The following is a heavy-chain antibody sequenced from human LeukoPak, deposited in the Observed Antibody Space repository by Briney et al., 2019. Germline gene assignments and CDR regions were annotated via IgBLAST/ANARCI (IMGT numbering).Heavy chain of an antibody. CDR3: AADLPTGFGATAY. J-gene: IGHJ4*02. D-gene: IGHD1-14*01. CDR1: GNTFTNNF. V-gene: IGHV1-46*01. CDR2: VSPSGSST. Sequence: WASVKLSCKASGNTFTNNFMHWVRQAPGQGLEWMGLVSPSGSSTTYPQSLKGRVTMTRDTSTSTVYMELSSLRSEDTAVYYCAADLPTGFGATAYWGQGTLVTASS.